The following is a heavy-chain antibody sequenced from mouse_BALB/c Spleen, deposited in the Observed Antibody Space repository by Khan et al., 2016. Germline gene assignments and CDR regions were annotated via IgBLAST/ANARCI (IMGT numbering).Heavy chain of an antibody. CDR1: GFSLTSYG. CDR2: IWSGGST. Sequence: QVQLKESGPGLVQPSQSLSITCTVSGFSLTSYGVHWVRQSPGKGLEWLGVIWSGGSTDYNAAFISRLSISKDNSKSQVFFKMNSLQANDTAIYYCARRAYFGSSYPCYYAMDYWGQGTSVTVSS. J-gene: IGHJ4*01. D-gene: IGHD1-1*01. CDR3: ARRAYFGSSYPCYYAMDY. V-gene: IGHV2-2*02.